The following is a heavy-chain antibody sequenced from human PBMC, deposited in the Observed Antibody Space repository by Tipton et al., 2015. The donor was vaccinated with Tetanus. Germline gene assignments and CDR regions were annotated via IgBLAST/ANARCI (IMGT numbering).Heavy chain of an antibody. CDR3: ARHLYGYWFDP. J-gene: IGHJ5*02. Sequence: TLSLTCTVSGGSITDKKYYWGWIRQPPGKGLEWIASIYFEGSTYYNPSLKSRVTIDVDTSQNLFSLTLTSVTAADTAVYYCARHLYGYWFDPWGQGALVTVSS. CDR1: GGSITDKKYY. CDR2: IYFEGST. V-gene: IGHV4-39*02. D-gene: IGHD4-17*01.